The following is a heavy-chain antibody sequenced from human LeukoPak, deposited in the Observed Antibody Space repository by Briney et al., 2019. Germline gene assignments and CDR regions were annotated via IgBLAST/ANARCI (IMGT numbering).Heavy chain of an antibody. D-gene: IGHD6-13*01. CDR1: GFTFSDYY. Sequence: GGSLRLSCAASGFTFSDYYMSWIRQAPGKGLEWVSYISSSSSYTKYADSVKGRFTISRDNAKNSLYLQMNSLRAEDTAVYYCARGYSSSWYPGDYWGQGTLVTVSS. CDR2: ISSSSSYT. CDR3: ARGYSSSWYPGDY. J-gene: IGHJ4*02. V-gene: IGHV3-11*05.